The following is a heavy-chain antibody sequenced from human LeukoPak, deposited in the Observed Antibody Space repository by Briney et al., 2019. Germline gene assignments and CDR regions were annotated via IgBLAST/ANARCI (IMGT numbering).Heavy chain of an antibody. CDR3: AKDRLDYYGSGSPPDY. V-gene: IGHV3-23*01. CDR1: GFTFSSYA. J-gene: IGHJ4*02. D-gene: IGHD3-10*01. Sequence: GGSLRLSCAASGFTFSSYAMSWVRQAPGKGLEWVSAISGSGGSTYYADSVKGRFTISRDNSKNTLYLQMNSLRAEDTAVYYCAKDRLDYYGSGSPPDYWGQGTLVTVSS. CDR2: ISGSGGST.